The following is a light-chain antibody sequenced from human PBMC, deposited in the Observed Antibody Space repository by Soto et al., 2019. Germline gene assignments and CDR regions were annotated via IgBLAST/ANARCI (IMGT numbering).Light chain of an antibody. CDR2: STK. CDR1: SGSVSTNNY. CDR3: VLYMGSGIWM. J-gene: IGLJ3*02. V-gene: IGLV8-61*01. Sequence: QAVVTQEPSFSVSPGATVTLTCGLSSGSVSTNNYPSWHQQTPGQAPRTLIYSTKTRSSGVPDRFSGSILGNKAALTITGAQADDDSDYYCVLYMGSGIWMFGGGTKLTVL.